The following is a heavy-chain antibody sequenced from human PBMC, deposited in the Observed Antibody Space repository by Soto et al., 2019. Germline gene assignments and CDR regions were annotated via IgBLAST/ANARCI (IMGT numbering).Heavy chain of an antibody. V-gene: IGHV3-48*02. CDR2: ISSGSNTI. D-gene: IGHD2-2*01. Sequence: EVQLVESGGGLLQPGGSLRLSCAASGFTFSWFGMNWVRQVPGKGLEWVSYISSGSNTINYAESVRGRFTISRDNAKNSLYLQLTSLRDDDTAVYYCARDSRSSYYYFDYWGQGTLVTVAS. J-gene: IGHJ4*02. CDR3: ARDSRSSYYYFDY. CDR1: GFTFSWFG.